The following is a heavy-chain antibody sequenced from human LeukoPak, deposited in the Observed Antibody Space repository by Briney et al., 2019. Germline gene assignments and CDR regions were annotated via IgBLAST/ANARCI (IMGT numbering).Heavy chain of an antibody. J-gene: IGHJ4*02. CDR3: AKYIVGATATFDY. Sequence: PGGSLRLSCAASGFTFSNYAMSWVRQAPGKGLEWVSDISGGGGGATYYADSVKGRFTISRDNSKNTLNLQMNSPRAEDTAVYYCAKYIVGATATFDYWGQGTLVTVSS. CDR2: ISGGGGGAT. D-gene: IGHD1-26*01. V-gene: IGHV3-23*01. CDR1: GFTFSNYA.